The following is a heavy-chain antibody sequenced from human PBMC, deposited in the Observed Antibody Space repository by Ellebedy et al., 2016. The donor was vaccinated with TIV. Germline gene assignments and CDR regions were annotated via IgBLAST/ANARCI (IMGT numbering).Heavy chain of an antibody. V-gene: IGHV1-18*01. Sequence: ATSVKVSCKASGYTFAHYGISWVRQAPGQGLEWMGWISAYNGNTKYAQKFQGRVTMTTDTSTSTAYMELRSLRSDDTAVYYCARVLIDGVWFGESLENYGMDVWGQGTTVTVSS. CDR1: GYTFAHYG. D-gene: IGHD3-10*01. CDR3: ARVLIDGVWFGESLENYGMDV. J-gene: IGHJ6*02. CDR2: ISAYNGNT.